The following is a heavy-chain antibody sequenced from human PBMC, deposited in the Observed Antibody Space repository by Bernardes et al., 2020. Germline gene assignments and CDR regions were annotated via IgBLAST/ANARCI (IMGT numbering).Heavy chain of an antibody. J-gene: IGHJ3*02. CDR1: GGSISSCGYS. D-gene: IGHD6-13*01. CDR3: ARAIAAAGSLDAFDI. Sequence: SETLSLTCAVSGGSISSCGYSWSWLLQPPGKGLEWIGYIYHSGSTYYNPSLKSRVTISVDRSKNQFSLKLSSVTAADTAVYYCARAIAAAGSLDAFDIWGQGTMVTVSS. CDR2: IYHSGST. V-gene: IGHV4-30-2*01.